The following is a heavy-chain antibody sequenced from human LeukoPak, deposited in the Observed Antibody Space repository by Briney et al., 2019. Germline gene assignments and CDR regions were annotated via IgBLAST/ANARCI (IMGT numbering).Heavy chain of an antibody. D-gene: IGHD3-3*01. J-gene: IGHJ4*02. Sequence: ASVKVSCKASGYTFTGYYIHWVRQAPGQGLEWMGWINPNSGCTNYAQKFQGRVTMTRDTSISTAYMELSRLTSDDTAVYYCVPGNRITTPTETRGTYFDYWGQGTLVTVSS. CDR1: GYTFTGYY. CDR3: VPGNRITTPTETRGTYFDY. V-gene: IGHV1-2*02. CDR2: INPNSGCT.